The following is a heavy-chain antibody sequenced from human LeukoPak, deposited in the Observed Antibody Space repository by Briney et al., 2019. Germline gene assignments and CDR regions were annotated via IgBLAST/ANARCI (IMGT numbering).Heavy chain of an antibody. CDR2: IYYSGST. J-gene: IGHJ3*02. D-gene: IGHD3-9*01. CDR3: ARHRAVRYFDWLLHDAFDI. Sequence: SETLSLTCTVSGGSISSYYWSWIRQPPGKGLEWIGYIYYSGSTNYNPSLKSRVTISVDTSKNQFSLKLSSVTAADTAVYYCARHRAVRYFDWLLHDAFDIWGQGTMVTVSS. V-gene: IGHV4-59*08. CDR1: GGSISSYY.